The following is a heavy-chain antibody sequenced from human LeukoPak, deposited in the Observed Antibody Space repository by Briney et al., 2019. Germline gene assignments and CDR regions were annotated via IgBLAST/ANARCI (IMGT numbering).Heavy chain of an antibody. Sequence: SETLSPTCTVSGGSISSSSYYWGWIRQPPGKGLEWIGSIYYSGSTYYNPSLKSRVTISVDTSKNQFSLKLSSVTAADTAVYYCARLEKGGWSRDYWGQGTLVTVSS. D-gene: IGHD6-19*01. J-gene: IGHJ4*02. CDR1: GGSISSSSYY. CDR2: IYYSGST. V-gene: IGHV4-39*01. CDR3: ARLEKGGWSRDY.